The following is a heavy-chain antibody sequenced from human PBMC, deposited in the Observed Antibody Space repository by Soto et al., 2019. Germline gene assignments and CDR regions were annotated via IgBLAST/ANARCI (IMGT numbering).Heavy chain of an antibody. CDR2: IYHSGST. Sequence: SETLSLTCAVSGGSISSSNWWSWVRQPPGKGLEWIGEIYHSGSTNYNPSLKSRVTISVDKSKNQFSLKLNSVTASDTAVYFCVSQRTTVPTQAYFDYWGPGALVTVSS. J-gene: IGHJ4*02. CDR3: VSQRTTVPTQAYFDY. V-gene: IGHV4-4*02. CDR1: GGSISSSNW. D-gene: IGHD4-17*01.